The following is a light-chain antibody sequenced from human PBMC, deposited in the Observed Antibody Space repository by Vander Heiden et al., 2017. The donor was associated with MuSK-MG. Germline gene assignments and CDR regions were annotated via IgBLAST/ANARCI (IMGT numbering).Light chain of an antibody. V-gene: IGKV1-33*01. CDR1: HDISNY. Sequence: PSPLSASVGDRVTSPCQVRHDISNYLNWYLQKPGKAPKLLIYDASNLETGVPSRFSGSGSGTDFTFTISSLQPEDIATYYCQQYDNRPLTFGGGTKVEIK. J-gene: IGKJ4*01. CDR2: DAS. CDR3: QQYDNRPLT.